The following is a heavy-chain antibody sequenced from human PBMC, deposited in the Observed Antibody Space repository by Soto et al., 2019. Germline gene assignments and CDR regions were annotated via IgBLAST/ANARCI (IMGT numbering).Heavy chain of an antibody. CDR3: AKEGETVLGTCRFDP. CDR1: GFTFSSYA. V-gene: IGHV3-23*01. Sequence: EVQLLESGGGLVQPGGSLRLSCAASGFTFSSYAMSWVRQAPGKGLEWVSEISGSGGSTHYADSVKGRFTISRDNSKNRVFLQMNSLRADDTAVYYCAKEGETVLGTCRFDPWGQGTLVTVSS. J-gene: IGHJ5*02. CDR2: ISGSGGST. D-gene: IGHD6-19*01.